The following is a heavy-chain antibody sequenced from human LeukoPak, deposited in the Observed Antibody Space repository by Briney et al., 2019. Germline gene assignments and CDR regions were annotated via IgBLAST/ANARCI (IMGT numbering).Heavy chain of an antibody. CDR1: GYTFTSYY. V-gene: IGHV1-46*01. D-gene: IGHD2-15*01. Sequence: ASVKVSCKASGYTFTSYYMHWVRQAPGQRLEWRGIINPRGGDTRYAQKSQGRVNLTRKTFKSTVYMELSSLSCDDNGVYYCAGDLEMRIDSDDVDIWGQGTMVSVSS. CDR2: INPRGGDT. J-gene: IGHJ3*02. CDR3: AGDLEMRIDSDDVDI.